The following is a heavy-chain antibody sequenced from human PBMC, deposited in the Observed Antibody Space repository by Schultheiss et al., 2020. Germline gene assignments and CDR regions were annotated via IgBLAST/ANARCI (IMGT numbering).Heavy chain of an antibody. CDR2: CRNKADSYTT. Sequence: GGSLRLSCAASGFTFSDHYMDWVRQAPGKGLEWVGRCRNKADSYTTEYAASVKGRFTISRDDSKNSLYLQMNSLKTEDTAVYYCAKDALGELPDYWGQGTLVTVSS. CDR1: GFTFSDHY. CDR3: AKDALGELPDY. V-gene: IGHV3-72*01. J-gene: IGHJ4*02. D-gene: IGHD3-10*01.